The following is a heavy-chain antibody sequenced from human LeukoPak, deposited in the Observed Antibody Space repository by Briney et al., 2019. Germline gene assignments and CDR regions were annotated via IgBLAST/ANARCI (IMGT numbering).Heavy chain of an antibody. V-gene: IGHV1-2*02. CDR1: GYTFTCYY. J-gene: IGHJ6*03. CDR3: ARAAERGWSYYMDV. Sequence: ASVKVSCKASGYTFTCYYMHWVRQAPGQGLEWMGWINPNSGGTNYAQKFQGRVTMTRDTSISTAYMELSRLRSDDTAVYYCARAAERGWSYYMDVWGKGTTVTVSS. CDR2: INPNSGGT. D-gene: IGHD6-19*01.